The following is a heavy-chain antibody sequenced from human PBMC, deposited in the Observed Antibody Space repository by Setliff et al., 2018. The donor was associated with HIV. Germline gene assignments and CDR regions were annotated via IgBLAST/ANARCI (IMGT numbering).Heavy chain of an antibody. D-gene: IGHD3-10*02. CDR1: GFTFHSYE. J-gene: IGHJ1*01. V-gene: IGHV3-30*04. CDR2: IEYDGSNE. Sequence: PGGSLRLSCAASGFTFHSYEMHWVRQAPGKGLEWVAAIEYDGSNEYYADSVKGRFTISRDNSRYTLSLQLNSLRAEDTAVYYCARERATSFDVRTLYPREYFHHWGQGTLVTVSS. CDR3: ARERATSFDVRTLYPREYFHH.